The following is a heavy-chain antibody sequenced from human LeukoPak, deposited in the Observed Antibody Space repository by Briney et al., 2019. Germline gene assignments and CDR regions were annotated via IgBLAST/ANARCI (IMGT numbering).Heavy chain of an antibody. CDR3: ARNLFAGGVHSSSSSENN. CDR1: GGTFSSYA. V-gene: IGHV1-69*13. D-gene: IGHD6-6*01. J-gene: IGHJ4*02. Sequence: ASVKVSCKASGGTFSSYAISWVRQAPGQGLEWMGGIIPIFGTANYAQKFQGRVTITADESTSTAYMELSSLRSEDTAVYYCARNLFAGGVHSSSSSENNWGQGTLVTVSS. CDR2: IIPIFGTA.